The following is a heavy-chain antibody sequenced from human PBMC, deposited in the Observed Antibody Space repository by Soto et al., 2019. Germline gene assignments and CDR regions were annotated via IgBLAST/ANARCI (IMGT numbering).Heavy chain of an antibody. V-gene: IGHV1-69*05. CDR1: GGTFRTAA. D-gene: IGHD2-8*01. CDR3: ARDNDRPQLGGNYYYILDV. J-gene: IGHJ6*02. Sequence: QVQLEQSGAEVKKPGSSVKVSCKASGGTFRTAAISWVRQAPGQGLEWMGGIMPVFRTPDYAQKFQGRVTITSDESTNTAYMELSGLRSDDTAVYYCARDNDRPQLGGNYYYILDVWGQVTTITVS. CDR2: IMPVFRTP.